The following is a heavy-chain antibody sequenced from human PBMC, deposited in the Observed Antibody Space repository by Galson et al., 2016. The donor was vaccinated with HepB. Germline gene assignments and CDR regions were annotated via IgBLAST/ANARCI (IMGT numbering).Heavy chain of an antibody. CDR1: GFTFNTYS. CDR2: ISGTSTYI. CDR3: ARSYYDSWSGLGY. J-gene: IGHJ4*02. V-gene: IGHV3-21*04. Sequence: SLRLSCAASGFTFNTYSMNWVRQAPGKGLEWVSSISGTSTYIYYADSVKGRFTISRDNAKNSLYLQMNSLRAEDTAVYYCARSYYDSWSGLGYWGQGTLVTVSS. D-gene: IGHD3-3*01.